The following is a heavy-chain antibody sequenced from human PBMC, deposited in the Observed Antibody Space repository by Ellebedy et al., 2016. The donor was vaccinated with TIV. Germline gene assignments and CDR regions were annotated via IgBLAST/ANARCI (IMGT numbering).Heavy chain of an antibody. Sequence: SETLSLTXAVYGELFTGYYWSWIRQTPGKGLEWLGEINHSGSPNYNPSLKSRLIISVDTSKNQFSLKLSSLTAADTAVYYCARRNIVPAEPGIAYWGQGTRVTVSS. CDR3: ARRNIVPAEPGIAY. CDR2: INHSGSP. V-gene: IGHV4-34*01. J-gene: IGHJ4*02. CDR1: GELFTGYY. D-gene: IGHD3-16*02.